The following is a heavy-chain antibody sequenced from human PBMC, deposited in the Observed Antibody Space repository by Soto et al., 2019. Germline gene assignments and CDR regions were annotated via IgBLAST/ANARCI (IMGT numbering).Heavy chain of an antibody. J-gene: IGHJ5*02. CDR2: IHSTRSP. CDR3: ARSPAYGDYANLDT. CDR1: GDSVSKYY. D-gene: IGHD4-17*01. Sequence: SETLSLTCTVSGDSVSKYYWNWIRQPAGKGLEWIGRIHSTRSPNYNPSLKSRVTMSVDTSKNQFSLKLNLTSVTAADTAVYYCARSPAYGDYANLDTWRQGTLATVSS. V-gene: IGHV4-4*07.